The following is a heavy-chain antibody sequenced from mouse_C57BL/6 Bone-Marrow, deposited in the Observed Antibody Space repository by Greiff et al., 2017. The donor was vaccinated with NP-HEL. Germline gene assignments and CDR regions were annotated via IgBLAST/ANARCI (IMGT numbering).Heavy chain of an antibody. V-gene: IGHV7-3*01. J-gene: IGHJ4*01. CDR3: ARYIKPLDAMDY. CDR1: GFTFTDYY. D-gene: IGHD1-3*01. Sequence: EVKLVESGGGLVQPGGSLSLSCAASGFTFTDYYMSWVRQPPGKALEWLGFIRNKANGYTTEYSASVKGRFTISRDNSQSILYLQMNALRAEDSATYCCARYIKPLDAMDYWGQGTSVTVSS. CDR2: IRNKANGYTT.